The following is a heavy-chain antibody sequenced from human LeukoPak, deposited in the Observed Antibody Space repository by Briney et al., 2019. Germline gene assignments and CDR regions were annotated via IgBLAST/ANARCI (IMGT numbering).Heavy chain of an antibody. D-gene: IGHD6-6*01. CDR1: GGSISSYY. CDR2: IYTSGST. CDR3: ARHRGYSSSPFDY. V-gene: IGHV4-4*09. Sequence: SETLSLTCTVSGGSISSYYWSWIRQPPGKGLEWVGYIYTSGSTNYNPSLKGRVTISVDTSKNQFSLKLSSVTAADTAVYYCARHRGYSSSPFDYWGQGTLVTVSS. J-gene: IGHJ4*02.